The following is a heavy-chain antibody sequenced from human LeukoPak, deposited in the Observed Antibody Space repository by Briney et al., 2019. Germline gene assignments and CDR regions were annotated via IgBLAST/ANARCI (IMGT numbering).Heavy chain of an antibody. V-gene: IGHV1-2*02. D-gene: IGHD3-3*01. CDR1: GYTFTGYY. CDR3: ARGMIRFLEWSFPVSGGDAFDI. CDR2: INPNSGGT. Sequence: ASVKVSCKASGYTFTGYYMHWVRQAPGQGLEWMGWINPNSGGTNYAQKFQGRVTMTRDTSISTAYMELSRLRSDDTAVYYCARGMIRFLEWSFPVSGGDAFDIWGQGTMVTVSS. J-gene: IGHJ3*02.